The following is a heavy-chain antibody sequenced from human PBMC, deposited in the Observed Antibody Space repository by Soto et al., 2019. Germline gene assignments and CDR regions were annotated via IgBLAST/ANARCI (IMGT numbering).Heavy chain of an antibody. J-gene: IGHJ6*02. CDR2: INSDGSST. V-gene: IGHV3-74*01. D-gene: IGHD3-22*01. CDR3: ARDRGYDGSGYYRYYYYGMDV. Sequence: EVQLVESGGGLVQPGGSLRLSCAASGFTFSSYWMHWVRQAPGKGLVWVSRINSDGSSTSYADSVKGRFTISRDNAKNRLCLQMNSLRAEDTAVYYCARDRGYDGSGYYRYYYYGMDVWGQGTTVTVSS. CDR1: GFTFSSYW.